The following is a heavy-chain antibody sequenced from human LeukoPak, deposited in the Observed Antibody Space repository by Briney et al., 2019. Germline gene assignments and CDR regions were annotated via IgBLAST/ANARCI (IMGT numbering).Heavy chain of an antibody. Sequence: GGSLRLSCTGSGFTFSSYAMHWVRQAPGKGLEYVSAISSNGGSTYYANSVKGRFTISRDNSKDTLYLQMGSLRVEGMAVYYCARASSGWYGYWGQGTLVTVSS. CDR3: ARASSGWYGY. D-gene: IGHD6-19*01. CDR2: ISSNGGST. V-gene: IGHV3-64*01. J-gene: IGHJ4*02. CDR1: GFTFSSYA.